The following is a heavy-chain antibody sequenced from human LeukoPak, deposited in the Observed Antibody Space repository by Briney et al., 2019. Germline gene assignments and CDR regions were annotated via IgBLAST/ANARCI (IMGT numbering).Heavy chain of an antibody. CDR3: ARITLGGYFDY. D-gene: IGHD3-16*01. CDR2: IFSNEEK. J-gene: IGHJ4*02. V-gene: IGHV2-26*01. Sequence: GSGPTLFNPTATLTLTCTVSGLSLRNAREGVSWIRQPPGKALEWLSYIFSNEEKSYSTSLRSRLTISKDTSKSQVVLTMTNMHPVDTATYYCARITLGGYFDYWGQGTLVTVSS. CDR1: GLSLRNAREG.